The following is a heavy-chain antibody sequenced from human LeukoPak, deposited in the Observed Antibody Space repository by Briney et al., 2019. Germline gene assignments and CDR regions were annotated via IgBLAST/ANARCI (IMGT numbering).Heavy chain of an antibody. CDR1: GGSFSGYY. CDR3: AGGLGRITIFGVVTYFDY. D-gene: IGHD3-3*01. V-gene: IGHV4-34*01. J-gene: IGHJ4*02. Sequence: PSETLSLTCAVYGGSFSGYYWSWIRQPPGKGLEWIGEINHSGSTNYNPSLKSRVTISVDTSKNQFSLKLSSVTAADTAVYYCAGGLGRITIFGVVTYFDYWGQGTLVTVSS. CDR2: INHSGST.